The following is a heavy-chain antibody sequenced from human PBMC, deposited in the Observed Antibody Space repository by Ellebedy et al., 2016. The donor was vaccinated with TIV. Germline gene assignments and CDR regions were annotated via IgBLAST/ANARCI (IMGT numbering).Heavy chain of an antibody. CDR1: GGSISSYY. Sequence: MPGGSLRLSCTVSGGSISSYYWSWIRQPPGKGLEWIGYIYYSGSTNYNPSLKSRVTISVDTSKNQFSLKLSSVTAADTAVYYCARLSYYYDSSGYYSSGAFDIWGQGTMVTVSS. CDR3: ARLSYYYDSSGYYSSGAFDI. CDR2: IYYSGST. V-gene: IGHV4-59*08. D-gene: IGHD3-22*01. J-gene: IGHJ3*02.